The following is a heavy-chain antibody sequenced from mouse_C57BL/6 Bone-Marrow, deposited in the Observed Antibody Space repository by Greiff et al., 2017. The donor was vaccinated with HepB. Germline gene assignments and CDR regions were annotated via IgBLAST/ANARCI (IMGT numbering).Heavy chain of an antibody. Sequence: EVQRVESGGGLVQPKGSLKLSCAASGFSFNTYAMNWVRQAPGKGLEWVARIRSKSNNYATYYADSVKDRFTISRDDSESMLYLQMNNLKTEDTAMYYCVRHRGNSYFFYAMDYWGQGTSVTVSS. V-gene: IGHV10-1*01. CDR3: VRHRGNSYFFYAMDY. J-gene: IGHJ4*01. CDR2: IRSKSNNYAT. CDR1: GFSFNTYA. D-gene: IGHD2-1*01.